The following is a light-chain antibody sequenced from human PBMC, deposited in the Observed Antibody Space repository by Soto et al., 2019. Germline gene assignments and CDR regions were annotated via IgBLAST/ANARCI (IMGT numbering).Light chain of an antibody. V-gene: IGKV1-5*01. CDR1: QSISSW. J-gene: IGKJ1*01. Sequence: DIQMTQSPSTLPASVGDTVTITCRASQSISSWLAWYQQKPGKAPKLLIYDASSLESGVPSRFRGSGSGTEFTLTISRLQTDDFATYYCQQYNSYWTFGQGTKVEIK. CDR2: DAS. CDR3: QQYNSYWT.